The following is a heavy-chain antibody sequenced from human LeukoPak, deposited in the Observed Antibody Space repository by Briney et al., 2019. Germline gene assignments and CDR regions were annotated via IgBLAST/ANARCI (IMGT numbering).Heavy chain of an antibody. J-gene: IGHJ4*02. Sequence: SETLSLTCTVSGGSISSSSYYWGWVRQPPGKGLEWIGSIYYSGSTYYNPSLKSRVTISVDTSRNQFSLKLSSVTAADTAVYYCARHTGFWSFFDYWGQGTLVTVSS. CDR1: GGSISSSSYY. CDR3: ARHTGFWSFFDY. V-gene: IGHV4-39*01. CDR2: IYYSGST. D-gene: IGHD2-8*02.